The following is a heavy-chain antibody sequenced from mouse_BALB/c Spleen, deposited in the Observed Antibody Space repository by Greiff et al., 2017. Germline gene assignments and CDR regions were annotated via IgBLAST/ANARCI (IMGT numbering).Heavy chain of an antibody. CDR1: GFSLTSYG. CDR3: ARGGYYFDV. D-gene: IGHD2-2*01. CDR2: IWAGGST. V-gene: IGHV2-9*02. J-gene: IGHJ1*01. Sequence: QVQLKESGPGLVAPSQSLSITCTVSGFSLTSYGVHWVRQPPGKGLEWLGVIWAGGSTNYNSALMSRLSISKDNSKSQVFLKMNSLQTDDTAMYYCARGGYYFDVWGAGTTVTVSS.